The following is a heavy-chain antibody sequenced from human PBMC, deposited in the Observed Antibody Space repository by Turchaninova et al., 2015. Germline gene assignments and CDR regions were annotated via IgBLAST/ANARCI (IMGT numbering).Heavy chain of an antibody. Sequence: QVQLQESCPGRGQPSETLSLLCNVPGGPVITYDWIWSRQPTGKGLEWTGNIYYSGRTKYNTPLKRRVSISVDTSKNQFSLKLSSVTAADTAVYFCARGGRGREQPSTGPFDSWGQGTLVTVSS. D-gene: IGHD2-8*02. J-gene: IGHJ4*02. V-gene: IGHV4-59*02. CDR1: GGPVITYD. CDR2: IYYSGRT. CDR3: ARGGRGREQPSTGPFDS.